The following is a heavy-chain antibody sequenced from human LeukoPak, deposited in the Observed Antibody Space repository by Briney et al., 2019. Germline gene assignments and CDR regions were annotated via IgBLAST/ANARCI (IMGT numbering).Heavy chain of an antibody. J-gene: IGHJ4*02. V-gene: IGHV1-2*02. CDR2: INPNSGGT. Sequence: ASVKVSCKASGYTFTSYDINWVRQAPGQGLEWMGWINPNSGGTNYAQKFQGRVTMTRDTSISTAYTELSRLRSDDTAVYYCARERKYNWNYVDYWGQGTLVTVSS. CDR3: ARERKYNWNYVDY. CDR1: GYTFTSYD. D-gene: IGHD1-20*01.